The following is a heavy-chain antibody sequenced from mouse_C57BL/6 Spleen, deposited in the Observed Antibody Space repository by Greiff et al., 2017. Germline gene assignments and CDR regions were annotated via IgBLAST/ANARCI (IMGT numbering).Heavy chain of an antibody. CDR3: ARVDYCSSSYYFDY. V-gene: IGHV1-69*01. D-gene: IGHD1-1*01. CDR1: GYTFTSYW. CDR2: IDPSDSST. J-gene: IGHJ2*01. Sequence: QVQLQQPGAELVMPGASVKLSCKASGYTFTSYWMHWVKQRPGQGLEWIGEIDPSDSSTNYNQKFKGKSTLTVDKSSSTAYMQLSSLTSEDSAVYYCARVDYCSSSYYFDYWGQGTTLTVSS.